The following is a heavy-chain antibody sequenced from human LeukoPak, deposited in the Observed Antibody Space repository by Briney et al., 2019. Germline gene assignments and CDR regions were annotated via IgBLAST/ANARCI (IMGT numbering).Heavy chain of an antibody. CDR3: ASRGYYGSGSQICYYFVMHV. CDR2: IYYSGST. CDR1: GGSISSYY. V-gene: IGHV4-59*01. Sequence: SETLSLTCTVSGGSISSYYWSWIRQPPGKGLEWIGYIYYSGSTNYNPSLKSRVTISVDTSKNQLSLKLSSVTAADTAVYYCASRGYYGSGSQICYYFVMHVWGKGTTVTVSS. D-gene: IGHD3-10*01. J-gene: IGHJ6*04.